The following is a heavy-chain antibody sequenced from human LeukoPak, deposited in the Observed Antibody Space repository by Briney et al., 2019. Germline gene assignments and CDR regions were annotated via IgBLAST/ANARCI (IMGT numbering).Heavy chain of an antibody. CDR2: ISSDGGDK. CDR1: GFTFSRYA. CDR3: AREGQWLTLMDV. D-gene: IGHD6-19*01. J-gene: IGHJ6*03. V-gene: IGHV3-30-3*01. Sequence: GKSLRLSCAASGFTFSRYAMHWVRQAPGKGLEWVTIISSDGGDKFYADSVKGRFTISRDNSNNTLYLKMNSLRPEDTAVYYCAREGQWLTLMDVWGKGTTVTVSS.